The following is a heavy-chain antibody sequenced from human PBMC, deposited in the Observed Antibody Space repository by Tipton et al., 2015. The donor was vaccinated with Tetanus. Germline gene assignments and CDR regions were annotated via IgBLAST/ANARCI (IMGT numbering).Heavy chain of an antibody. D-gene: IGHD2-15*01. J-gene: IGHJ6*02. CDR2: IFYSGNT. CDR1: GDPMNDFY. CDR3: ARDQKSATLSHFFYGLDV. V-gene: IGHV4-59*01. Sequence: TLSLTCTVSGDPMNDFYWSWIRQPPGKGLEWIGHIFYSGNTDYNPSLKSRVTISVDTSRKRFSLRLSSVTAADTAVYYCARDQKSATLSHFFYGLDVWGQGTTVTVSS.